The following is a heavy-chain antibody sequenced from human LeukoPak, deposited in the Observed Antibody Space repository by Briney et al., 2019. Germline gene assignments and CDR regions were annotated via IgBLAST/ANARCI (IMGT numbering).Heavy chain of an antibody. V-gene: IGHV4-59*08. J-gene: IGHJ2*01. CDR1: GGSISGYI. Sequence: TSETLSLTCTVSGGSISGYIWSWIRQPPGKGLEWIAYIYDNGNTNYNPSLKSRVTIALDTSRTQYSLRLNSATAADTAVYYCVRLSVVSPHRYFDLWGRGTLVTVSS. CDR3: VRLSVVSPHRYFDL. D-gene: IGHD4-23*01. CDR2: IYDNGNT.